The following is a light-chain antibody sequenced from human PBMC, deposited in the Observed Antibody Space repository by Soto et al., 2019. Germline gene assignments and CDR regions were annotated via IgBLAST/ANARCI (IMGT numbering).Light chain of an antibody. Sequence: DIVMTQSPDSLAVSLGERATINCKSSRSILYSSNTKNYLAWYQQKPGKAPKLLIYKASTLKSGVPSRFSGSGSGTEFTLTISSLQPDDFATYYCQHYNSYSEAFGQGTKVDIK. J-gene: IGKJ1*01. CDR3: QHYNSYSEA. CDR1: RSILYSSNTKNY. CDR2: KAS. V-gene: IGKV4-1*01.